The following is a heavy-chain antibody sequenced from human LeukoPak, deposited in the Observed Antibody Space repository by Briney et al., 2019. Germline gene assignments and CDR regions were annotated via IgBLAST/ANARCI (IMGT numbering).Heavy chain of an antibody. D-gene: IGHD3-22*01. CDR1: GGSISSYY. Sequence: SETLSLTCTVSGGSISSYYWSWIRQPPGKGLEWIGYIYYSGSTNYNPSLKSRVTISVDTSKNQFSLKLSSVTAADTAVYYCARDYDSSGYLGYWGREPWSPSPQ. CDR2: IYYSGST. V-gene: IGHV4-59*01. CDR3: ARDYDSSGYLGY. J-gene: IGHJ4*02.